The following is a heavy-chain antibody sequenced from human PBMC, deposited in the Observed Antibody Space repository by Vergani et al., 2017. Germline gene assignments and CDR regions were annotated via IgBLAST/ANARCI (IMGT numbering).Heavy chain of an antibody. J-gene: IGHJ4*02. CDR1: GGTFSSYA. V-gene: IGHV1-69*18. Sequence: QVQLVQSGAEVKKPGSSVKVSCKASGGTFSSYAISWVRQAPGQGLEWMGRIIPIFGTANYAQKFQGRVTITADESTSTAYMELSSLRSEDTAVYYCARAVRVRGKYVIKYYFDYWGQGTLVTVSS. D-gene: IGHD3-10*01. CDR3: ARAVRVRGKYVIKYYFDY. CDR2: IIPIFGTA.